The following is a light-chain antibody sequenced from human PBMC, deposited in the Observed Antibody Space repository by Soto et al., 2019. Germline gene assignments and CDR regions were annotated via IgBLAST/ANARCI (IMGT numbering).Light chain of an antibody. V-gene: IGKV3-20*01. Sequence: EVVLTQAPATLSLSPGGRATLSCRASQSVNNFLAWYQQKPGQTPRLLIYGASSRAAGIPDRFSGSGSGTDFTLTISRLEPEDFAVYYCQQYGTSPWTFGQGTKVDIK. CDR2: GAS. CDR1: QSVNNF. CDR3: QQYGTSPWT. J-gene: IGKJ1*01.